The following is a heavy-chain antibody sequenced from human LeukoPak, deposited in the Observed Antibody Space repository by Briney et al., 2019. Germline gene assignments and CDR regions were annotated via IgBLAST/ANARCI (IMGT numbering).Heavy chain of an antibody. J-gene: IGHJ5*02. Sequence: GESLKISCKGSGYSFTNYWIGWVRQMPGKGLEWMGIIYPGDSDTRYSPSFQGQVTISADKSISTAYLQWSSLKASDTAMYYCARRAYYYDSSGSIGHWFDPWGQGTLVTVSS. D-gene: IGHD3-22*01. CDR1: GYSFTNYW. CDR3: ARRAYYYDSSGSIGHWFDP. V-gene: IGHV5-51*01. CDR2: IYPGDSDT.